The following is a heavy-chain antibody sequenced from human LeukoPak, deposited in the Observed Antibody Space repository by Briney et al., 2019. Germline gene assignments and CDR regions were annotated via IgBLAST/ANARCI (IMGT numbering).Heavy chain of an antibody. CDR3: ARVLEGHFDL. CDR2: ISSSGSST. CDR1: GFTFSSYE. V-gene: IGHV3-48*03. D-gene: IGHD6-6*01. J-gene: IGHJ2*01. Sequence: GGPLRLSCAASGFTFSSYEMNWVRQAPGKGLEWVSHISSSGSSTYYAGSVKGRFTISRDKAKSSLYLQMNSLRVEDTAVYYCARVLEGHFDLWGRGTLVTVSS.